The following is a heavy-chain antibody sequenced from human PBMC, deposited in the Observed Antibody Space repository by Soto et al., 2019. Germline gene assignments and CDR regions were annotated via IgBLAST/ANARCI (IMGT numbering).Heavy chain of an antibody. Sequence: EVQLVQSGAEVKKPGESLKISCKGSGYSFTSYWIGWVRQMPGKGLEWMGIIYPGDSDTRYSPSFQGQVTISADKSISTAYLQWSSLKASDTAMYYCASTAGVPQKDGDYDAFDIWGQGTMVTVSS. V-gene: IGHV5-51*01. CDR3: ASTAGVPQKDGDYDAFDI. CDR2: IYPGDSDT. J-gene: IGHJ3*02. D-gene: IGHD4-17*01. CDR1: GYSFTSYW.